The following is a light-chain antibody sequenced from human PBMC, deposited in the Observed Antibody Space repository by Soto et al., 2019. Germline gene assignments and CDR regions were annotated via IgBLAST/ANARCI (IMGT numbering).Light chain of an antibody. Sequence: QSVLTQPPSVSGAPGQRVTISCSGTSSSIGAGYEVHWYHQLPGTAPKLVVSGNGNRPSGVPDRLSASKSGTSASLAITGLQAEDEGHYYCAAWGDSLNTWVFGGGTKLTVL. J-gene: IGLJ3*02. CDR3: AAWGDSLNTWV. CDR2: GNG. CDR1: SSSIGAGYE. V-gene: IGLV1-40*01.